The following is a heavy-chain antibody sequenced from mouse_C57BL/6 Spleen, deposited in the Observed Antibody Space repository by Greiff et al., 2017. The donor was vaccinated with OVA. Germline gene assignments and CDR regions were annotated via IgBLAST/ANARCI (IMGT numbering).Heavy chain of an antibody. CDR1: GYTFTSYW. D-gene: IGHD1-1*01. CDR3: ARNYGSSPFDY. Sequence: VQLQQPGAELVMPGASVKLSCKASGYTFTSYWMHWVKQRPGQGLEWIGEIDPSDSYTNYNQKFKGKSTLTVDKSSSTAYMQLSSLTSEDSAVYYCARNYGSSPFDYWGKGTTLTVSS. V-gene: IGHV1-69*01. CDR2: IDPSDSYT. J-gene: IGHJ2*01.